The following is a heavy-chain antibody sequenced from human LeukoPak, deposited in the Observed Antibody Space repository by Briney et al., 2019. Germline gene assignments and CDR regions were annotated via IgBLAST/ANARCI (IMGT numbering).Heavy chain of an antibody. Sequence: SETLSLTCTVSGYSISSGYYWGWIRPPPGKGLEWIGSIYHSGSTYYNPSLKSRVTISVDKSKKQFSLKLSCVTAADTAVYYCARGRSLTMVRGTMGGPYYYFDYWGQGTLVTVSS. J-gene: IGHJ4*02. CDR2: IYHSGST. D-gene: IGHD3-10*01. CDR3: ARGRSLTMVRGTMGGPYYYFDY. CDR1: GYSISSGYY. V-gene: IGHV4-38-2*02.